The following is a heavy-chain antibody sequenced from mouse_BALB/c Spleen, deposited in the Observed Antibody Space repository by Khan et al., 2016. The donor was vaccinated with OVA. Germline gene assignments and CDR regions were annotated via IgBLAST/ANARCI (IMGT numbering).Heavy chain of an antibody. CDR3: TRAGFGAFAF. CDR1: GYIFTDYL. V-gene: IGHV1-5*01. J-gene: IGHJ3*01. Sequence: EVQLQESGTVLARPGASVRMSCKASGYIFTDYLMLWVKQRPGQGLEWIGSIYPGNSDTNYNQKFTGKAILTSVPSASTAYMDLSSLTDEDSAVYYCTRAGFGAFAFWGQGTLVTVSA. CDR2: IYPGNSDT. D-gene: IGHD3-1*01.